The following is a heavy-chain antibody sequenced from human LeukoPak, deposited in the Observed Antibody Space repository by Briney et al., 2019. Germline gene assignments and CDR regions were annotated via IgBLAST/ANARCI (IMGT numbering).Heavy chain of an antibody. Sequence: ASVKVSCKASVYTFTAYYMHSVRQAPGQGLEWMGWINPNSGGTNYAQKFQGRVTMTRDTSISTAYMELSRLRSDDTAVYYCARDFPAASTYHFDYWGQGTLVTISS. CDR1: VYTFTAYY. V-gene: IGHV1-2*02. J-gene: IGHJ4*02. CDR2: INPNSGGT. D-gene: IGHD2-2*01. CDR3: ARDFPAASTYHFDY.